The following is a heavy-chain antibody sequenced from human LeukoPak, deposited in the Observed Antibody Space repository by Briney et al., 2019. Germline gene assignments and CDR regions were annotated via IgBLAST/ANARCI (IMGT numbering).Heavy chain of an antibody. CDR1: GGSISSYY. J-gene: IGHJ4*02. CDR2: IYSSGST. CDR3: ARSPGYDFWSGYHDY. Sequence: PSETLSHTCTVSGGSISSYYWSWIRQPAGKGLEWIGRIYSSGSTNYNPSLKSRVTMSVDTSKNQFSLKLSSVTAADTAVYYCARSPGYDFWSGYHDYWGQGTLVTVSS. V-gene: IGHV4-4*07. D-gene: IGHD3-3*01.